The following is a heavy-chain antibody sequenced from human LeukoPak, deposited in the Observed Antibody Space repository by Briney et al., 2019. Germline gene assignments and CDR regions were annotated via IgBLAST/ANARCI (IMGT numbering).Heavy chain of an antibody. J-gene: IGHJ4*02. CDR1: GFTFSSFA. D-gene: IGHD1-26*01. Sequence: GGSLRLSCAASGFTFSSFAMSWVRQAPGKGLEWVSIISPSGGSTYYADSVKGRFTISRDNSKNTLYLQMNSLRAEDTAVYYCAKDRWELLYWGQGTLVTVSS. CDR3: AKDRWELLY. CDR2: ISPSGGST. V-gene: IGHV3-23*01.